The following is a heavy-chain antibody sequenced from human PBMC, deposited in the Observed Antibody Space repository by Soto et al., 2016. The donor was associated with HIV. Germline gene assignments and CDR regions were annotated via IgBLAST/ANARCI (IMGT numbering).Heavy chain of an antibody. Sequence: QVQLQESGPGLVKPSETLSLTCSVSGASISNYYWSWIRQPLGKGLEWIGNVDYSGSTNYNPSLKSRVTISVDTSKNQFSLKLTSVTATDTAVYYCARVVNYRTDWHTIIGGWNYWGQGESWSPSPQ. V-gene: IGHV4-59*01. CDR3: ARVVNYRTDWHTIIGGWNY. CDR1: GASISNYY. D-gene: IGHD3-9*01. CDR2: VDYSGST. J-gene: IGHJ4*01.